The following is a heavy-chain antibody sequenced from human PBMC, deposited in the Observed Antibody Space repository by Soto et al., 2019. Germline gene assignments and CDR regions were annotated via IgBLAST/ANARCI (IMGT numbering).Heavy chain of an antibody. J-gene: IGHJ5*01. CDR2: ITGSGDRT. Sequence: GGSLRLSCAASGFTFSNYALSWVRQAPGKGLEWVSAITGSGDRTYYADSVKGRFTISRDNSKNTLSLEMKSLRAEDTAVYYCAKGLGSGSYAASDSWGQGTLVTVSS. V-gene: IGHV3-23*01. CDR3: AKGLGSGSYAASDS. CDR1: GFTFSNYA. D-gene: IGHD1-26*01.